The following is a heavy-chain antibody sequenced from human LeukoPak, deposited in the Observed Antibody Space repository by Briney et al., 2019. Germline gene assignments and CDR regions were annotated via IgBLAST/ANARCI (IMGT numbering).Heavy chain of an antibody. CDR1: GFTLRSYR. CDR3: ARSSVRAVAEFND. D-gene: IGHD6-19*01. J-gene: IGHJ4*02. Sequence: GGSLRLSCAASGFTLRSYRLHWVRQVPGKGLVWVSRINGDGSNSNYADSVKGRFTISRDNAKNTLYLQMNSLRADDTALYYCARSSVRAVAEFNDWSQGTLVTVSS. V-gene: IGHV3-74*01. CDR2: INGDGSNS.